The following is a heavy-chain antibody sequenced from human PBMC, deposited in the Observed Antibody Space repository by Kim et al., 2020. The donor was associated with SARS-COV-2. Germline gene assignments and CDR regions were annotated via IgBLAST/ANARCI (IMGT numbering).Heavy chain of an antibody. J-gene: IGHJ4*02. CDR3: VKGDTSGYFYVDY. CDR1: GFTFSRHG. V-gene: IGHV3-30*18. CDR2: ILNDGSDK. D-gene: IGHD3-22*01. Sequence: GGSLRLSCAASGFTFSRHGMHWARQAPGKGLEWVALILNDGSDKHYADSVKGRFTISRDNSMNTLYLQMNSLRPEDTAVYYCVKGDTSGYFYVDYWGQGTLVTVSS.